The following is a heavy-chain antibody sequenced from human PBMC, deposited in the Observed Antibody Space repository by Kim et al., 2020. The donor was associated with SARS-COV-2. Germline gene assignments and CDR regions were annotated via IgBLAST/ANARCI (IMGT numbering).Heavy chain of an antibody. V-gene: IGHV1-8*01. J-gene: IGHJ4*02. D-gene: IGHD3-10*01. CDR3: ARAHGSVIWVRGVRMRPYYFDY. Sequence: ASVKVSCKASGYTFTSYDINWVRQATGQGLECMGWMNPNSGNTGYAQKFQGRVTMTRNTSISTAYMELSSLRSEDTAVYYCARAHGSVIWVRGVRMRPYYFDYWGQGTLVTVSS. CDR2: MNPNSGNT. CDR1: GYTFTSYD.